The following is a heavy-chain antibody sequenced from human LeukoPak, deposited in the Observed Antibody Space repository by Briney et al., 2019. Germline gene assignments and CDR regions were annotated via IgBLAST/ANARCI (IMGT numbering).Heavy chain of an antibody. CDR1: GFTFSSYS. D-gene: IGHD4-17*01. V-gene: IGHV3-21*01. CDR2: ISSSSSYI. Sequence: GGSLRLSCAASGFTFSSYSMNWVRQAPGKGLEWVSSISSSSSYIYYADSVKGRFTISRDNAKNSLYPQMNSLRAEDTAVYYCASAFYGDYGRAFDIWGQGTMVTVSS. CDR3: ASAFYGDYGRAFDI. J-gene: IGHJ3*02.